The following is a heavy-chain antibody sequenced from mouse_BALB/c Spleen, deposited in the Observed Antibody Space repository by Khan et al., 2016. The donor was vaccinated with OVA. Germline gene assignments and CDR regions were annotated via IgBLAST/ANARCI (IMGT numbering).Heavy chain of an antibody. V-gene: IGHV1S136*01. J-gene: IGHJ3*01. D-gene: IGHD1-1*01. CDR2: IYPFNDGT. CDR3: APVGNYYVSFAY. CDR1: GYTFTSYV. Sequence: EVQLQQSGPELVKPGASVKMSCKASGYTFTSYVMHWVKQKPGLGLEWIGYIYPFNDGTKYNEKFKGKATLTSDKSSSTAYMELSSLTSEDSAVYYCAPVGNYYVSFAYWGQGTLVTVSA.